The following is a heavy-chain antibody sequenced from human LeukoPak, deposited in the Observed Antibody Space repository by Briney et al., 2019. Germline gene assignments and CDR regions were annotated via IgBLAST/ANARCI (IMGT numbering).Heavy chain of an antibody. D-gene: IGHD2-15*01. CDR3: ARLPGCSGGSCYRAFDI. Sequence: SETLSLICTVSGGSISSYFWSWIRQPPGKGLEWIGYISYSGTTNYNPSLKSRVTMSVDTSKNQFSVKLTSLSAADTAVYYCARLPGCSGGSCYRAFDIWGQGTMVTVSS. CDR2: ISYSGTT. V-gene: IGHV4-59*08. CDR1: GGSISSYF. J-gene: IGHJ3*02.